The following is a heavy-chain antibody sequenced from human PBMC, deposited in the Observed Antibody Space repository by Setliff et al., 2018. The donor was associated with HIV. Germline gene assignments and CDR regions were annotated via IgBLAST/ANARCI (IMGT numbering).Heavy chain of an antibody. J-gene: IGHJ4*02. CDR2: IRSKTYGGTT. D-gene: IGHD6-19*01. CDR3: ARGAGAGPNFHFDS. V-gene: IGHV3-15*01. Sequence: GALRLSCAVSGLTFSNAYITWVRQAPGKGLEWVAVIRSKTYGGTTDFAAPVKGRFTISVDVSKNTVYLQMDSLKTEDTAVYYCARGAGAGPNFHFDSWGQGTLVTVSS. CDR1: GLTFSNAY.